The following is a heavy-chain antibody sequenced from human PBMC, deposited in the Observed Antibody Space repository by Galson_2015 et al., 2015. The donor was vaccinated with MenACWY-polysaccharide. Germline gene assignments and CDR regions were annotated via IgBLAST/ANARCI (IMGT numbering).Heavy chain of an antibody. V-gene: IGHV3-33*01. D-gene: IGHD6-13*01. CDR1: GIRFSGFG. CDR3: AREGSRIVFHAFDT. CDR2: IQYDGTNK. Sequence: SLRLSCAASGIRFSGFGMHWVRQAPGKGLEWVAVIQYDGTNKVYADSVKGRFTISRDNSKNTLYLEMNSLRAEDTAVYYCAREGSRIVFHAFDTWGQGTMVTVSS. J-gene: IGHJ3*02.